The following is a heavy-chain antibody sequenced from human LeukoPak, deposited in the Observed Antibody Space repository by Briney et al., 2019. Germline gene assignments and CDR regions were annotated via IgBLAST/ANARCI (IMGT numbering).Heavy chain of an antibody. CDR3: TLTYYYDSGDYYYFDF. V-gene: IGHV3-73*01. CDR1: GLTFSGSA. CDR2: INTKANSYAT. D-gene: IGHD3-22*01. J-gene: IGHJ4*02. Sequence: GGTLRLFCAASGLTFSGSAMHWVRQASGKGLEWVGRINTKANSYATEYDAWVKGRFTISRDDSKNTAYLQMNSLKTEDTGVYYCTLTYYYDSGDYYYFDFWGQGTLVTVSS.